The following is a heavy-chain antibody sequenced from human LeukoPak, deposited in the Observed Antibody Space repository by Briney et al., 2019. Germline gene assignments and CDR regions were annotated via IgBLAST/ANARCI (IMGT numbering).Heavy chain of an antibody. CDR3: AREEWYYMDV. D-gene: IGHD3-3*01. J-gene: IGHJ6*03. Sequence: TSVKVSCKASGGTFSSYAISWVRQAPGQGLEWMGGIIPIFGTANYAQKFQGRVTITADKSTSTAYMELSSLRSDDTAVYYCAREEWYYMDVWGKGTTVTVSS. CDR2: IIPIFGTA. CDR1: GGTFSSYA. V-gene: IGHV1-69*06.